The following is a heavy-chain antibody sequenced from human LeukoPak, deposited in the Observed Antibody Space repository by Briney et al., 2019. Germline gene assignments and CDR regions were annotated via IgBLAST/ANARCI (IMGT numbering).Heavy chain of an antibody. Sequence: SETLSLTCTVSGGSVRNSAYYWGWIRQPPGKGLEWIGSIHFSGSTYYNPSLESRVTISVDTSRNQLCLKLRSVTAADTAVYYCASPAWDDFWSGLPENAFNIWGQGTMVTVSS. V-gene: IGHV4-39*01. CDR1: GGSVRNSAYY. CDR3: ASPAWDDFWSGLPENAFNI. J-gene: IGHJ3*02. CDR2: IHFSGST. D-gene: IGHD3-3*01.